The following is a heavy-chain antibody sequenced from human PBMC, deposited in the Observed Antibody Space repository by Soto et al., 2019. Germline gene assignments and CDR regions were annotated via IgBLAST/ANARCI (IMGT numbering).Heavy chain of an antibody. CDR1: GFTVSSNY. CDR3: ARDPPYYDFRHVV. V-gene: IGHV3-66*01. Sequence: EVQLVESGGGLVQPGGSLRLSCAASGFTVSSNYMSWVRQAPGKGLEWVSLIYSGGSTYYADSVKGRFTISRDNSKNTLYLQMNSLRAEDTAVYYCARDPPYYDFRHVVWGQGTTVTVSS. J-gene: IGHJ6*02. D-gene: IGHD3-3*01. CDR2: IYSGGST.